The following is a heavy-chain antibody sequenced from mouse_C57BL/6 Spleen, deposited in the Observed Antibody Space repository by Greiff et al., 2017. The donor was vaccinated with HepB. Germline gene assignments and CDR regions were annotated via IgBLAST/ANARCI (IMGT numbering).Heavy chain of an antibody. CDR3: ARSATTVVAGDFDY. V-gene: IGHV1-4*01. CDR1: GYTFTSYT. CDR2: INPSSGYT. D-gene: IGHD1-1*01. Sequence: VKLQQSGAELARPGASVKMSCKASGYTFTSYTMHWVKQRPGQGLEWIGYINPSSGYTKYNQKFKDKATLTADKSSSTAYMQLSSLTSEDSAVYYCARSATTVVAGDFDYWGQGTTLTVSS. J-gene: IGHJ2*01.